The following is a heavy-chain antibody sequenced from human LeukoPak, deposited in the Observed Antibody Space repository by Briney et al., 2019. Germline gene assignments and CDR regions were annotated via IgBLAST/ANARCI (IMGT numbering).Heavy chain of an antibody. CDR3: ATNGDHNYYYYYIDV. Sequence: ASVKVSCKVSGYTLTELSMHWVRQAPGKGLEWMGGFDPEDGETIYAQKFQGRVTMTEDTSTDTAYMELSSLRSEDTAVYYCATNGDHNYYYYYIDVWGKGTTVTVYS. CDR1: GYTLTELS. J-gene: IGHJ6*03. D-gene: IGHD4-17*01. V-gene: IGHV1-24*01. CDR2: FDPEDGET.